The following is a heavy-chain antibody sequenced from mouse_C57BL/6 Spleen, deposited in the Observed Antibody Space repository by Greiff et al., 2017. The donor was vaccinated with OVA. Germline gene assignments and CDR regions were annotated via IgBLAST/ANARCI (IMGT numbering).Heavy chain of an antibody. J-gene: IGHJ4*01. CDR2: IRSKSSNYAT. CDR1: GFTFNTYA. Sequence: VQLKESGGGLVQPKGSLKLSCAASGFTFNTYAMHWVRQAPGKGLEWVARIRSKSSNYATYYADSVKDRFTISRDDSQSMLYLQMNNLKTEDTAMYYCVRDQGSRGNYYAMDYWGQGTSVTVSS. CDR3: VRDQGSRGNYYAMDY. V-gene: IGHV10-3*01. D-gene: IGHD1-1*01.